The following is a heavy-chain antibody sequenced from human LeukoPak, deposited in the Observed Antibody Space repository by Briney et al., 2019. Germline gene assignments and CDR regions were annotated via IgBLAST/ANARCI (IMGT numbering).Heavy chain of an antibody. CDR2: ISGSGGTT. D-gene: IGHD4-17*01. CDR1: GFTFSSYA. J-gene: IGHJ6*02. CDR3: AKSHGDYYYYYGMDV. V-gene: IGHV3-23*01. Sequence: GGSLRLSCAAPGFTFSSYAMSWVRQAPGKGLEWVSAISGSGGTTYHADSVKGRFTISRDNSKNTLYLQMNSLRAEDTAVYYCAKSHGDYYYYYGMDVWGQGTTVTVSS.